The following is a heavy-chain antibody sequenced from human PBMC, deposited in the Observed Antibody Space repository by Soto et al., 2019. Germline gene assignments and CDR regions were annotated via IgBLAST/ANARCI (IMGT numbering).Heavy chain of an antibody. CDR2: ISSSSSYI. D-gene: IGHD2-15*01. J-gene: IGHJ3*02. CDR3: ARIRLGYDAFDI. CDR1: GFTFSSYS. Sequence: GGSLRLSCAASGFTFSSYSMNWVRQAPGKGLEWVSSISSSSSYIYYADSVKGRFTISRDNAKNSLYLQMNSLRAEDTAVYYCARIRLGYDAFDIWGQGTMVPVSS. V-gene: IGHV3-21*01.